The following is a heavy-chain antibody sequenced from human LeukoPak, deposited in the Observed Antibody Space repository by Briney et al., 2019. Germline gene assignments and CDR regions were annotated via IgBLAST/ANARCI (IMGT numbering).Heavy chain of an antibody. J-gene: IGHJ4*02. CDR2: INHSGSA. CDR1: GGSFSGYY. Sequence: SETLSLTCAVYGGSFSGYYWSWIRQPPGKGLEWIGEINHSGSANYNPSLKSRVTISVDTSKNQFSLKLSSVTAADTAVYYCARQELELRSGSRYRGGDSGYWGQGTLVTVSS. D-gene: IGHD1-7*01. CDR3: ARQELELRSGSRYRGGDSGY. V-gene: IGHV4-34*01.